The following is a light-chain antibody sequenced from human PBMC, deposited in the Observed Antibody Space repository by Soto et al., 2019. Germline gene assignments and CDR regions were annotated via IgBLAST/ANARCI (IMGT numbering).Light chain of an antibody. CDR1: SSDVGGYNY. CDR2: DVS. V-gene: IGLV2-14*03. Sequence: QSVLTQPASVSGSPGQSITISCTGTSSDVGGYNYVSWYQQHPGKAPELMIYDVSSRPSGVSSRFSGSKSGNTASLTISGLLAEDEADYYCSSYTSGSTYVFGTGTK. J-gene: IGLJ1*01. CDR3: SSYTSGSTYV.